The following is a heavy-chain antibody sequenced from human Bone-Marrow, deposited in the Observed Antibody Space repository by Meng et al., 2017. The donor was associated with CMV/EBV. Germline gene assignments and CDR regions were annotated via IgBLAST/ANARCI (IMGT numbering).Heavy chain of an antibody. CDR1: GYTFTSYG. J-gene: IGHJ4*02. Sequence: DQLVQLGAEVKKPGASVKVSCNASGYTFTSYGISWVRQAPGQGLEWMGWISAYNGNTNYAQKFQGRVTMTADESTSTAYMELSSLRSEDTAVYYCASPIAVAGYYFDYWGQGTLVTVSS. CDR2: ISAYNGNT. CDR3: ASPIAVAGYYFDY. V-gene: IGHV1-18*01. D-gene: IGHD6-19*01.